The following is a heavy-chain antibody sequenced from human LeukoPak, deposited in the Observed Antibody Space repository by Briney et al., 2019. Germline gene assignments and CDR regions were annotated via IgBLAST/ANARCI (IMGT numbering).Heavy chain of an antibody. D-gene: IGHD3-9*01. CDR3: ARDVLRYFEGQYGMDV. Sequence: GGSLRLSCAASGFTFSSYAMHWVRQAPSKGLEWVAVISYDGSNKYYADSVKGRFTISRDNSKNTLYLQMNSLRAEDTAVYYCARDVLRYFEGQYGMDVWGQGTTVTVSS. CDR1: GFTFSSYA. J-gene: IGHJ6*02. V-gene: IGHV3-30-3*01. CDR2: ISYDGSNK.